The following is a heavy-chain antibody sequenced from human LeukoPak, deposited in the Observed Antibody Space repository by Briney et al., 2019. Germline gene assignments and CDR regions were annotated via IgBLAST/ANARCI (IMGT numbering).Heavy chain of an antibody. CDR3: ARDQTGITVAATGWFDP. CDR2: IKQDGSEK. V-gene: IGHV3-7*01. D-gene: IGHD6-19*01. CDR1: GFTFSNYW. Sequence: GGSLRLSCTASGFTFSNYWMTWVRQAPGKGLEWVANIKQDGSEKYYVDSVRGRFTISRDNAKNSLYLQMNTLRAEDTAVYYCARDQTGITVAATGWFDPWGQGTLVTVSS. J-gene: IGHJ5*02.